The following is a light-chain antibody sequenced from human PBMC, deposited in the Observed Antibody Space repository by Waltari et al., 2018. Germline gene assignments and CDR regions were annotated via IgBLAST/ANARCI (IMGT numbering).Light chain of an antibody. CDR1: SNDVGSYRY. J-gene: IGLJ3*02. CDR3: CSYAGSHTWV. Sequence: QSALTQPRSVSGSPGQSVTLSCTGSSNDVGSYRYVSWFQQYPCKAPKLIIHDVTTRAAGVPDRFSGSKADNTAYLTIAGLQAGDEADYYCCSYAGSHTWVFGGGTTLTVL. CDR2: DVT. V-gene: IGLV2-11*01.